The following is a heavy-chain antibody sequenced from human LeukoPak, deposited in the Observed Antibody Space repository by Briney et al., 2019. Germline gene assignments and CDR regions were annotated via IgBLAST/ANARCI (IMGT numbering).Heavy chain of an antibody. CDR2: IRGDGREQ. D-gene: IGHD3-22*01. CDR1: GFTLSDFW. Sequence: GGSLRLSCAASGFTLSDFWMTWVRQAPGKGLQWVANIRGDGREQNYAASVEGRFTISRDNAQNSLYLQMSSLGAEDTALYFCSRFLYHTTGYHFFDSWGLGTLVAVSS. J-gene: IGHJ4*02. V-gene: IGHV3-7*01. CDR3: SRFLYHTTGYHFFDS.